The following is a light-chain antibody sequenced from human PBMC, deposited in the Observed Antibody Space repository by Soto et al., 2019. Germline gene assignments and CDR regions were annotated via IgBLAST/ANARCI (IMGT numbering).Light chain of an antibody. Sequence: TELTQSPGTLSLSPGERATLNCRASQSVSSSSLAWYQQRPGQAPRLLIYGTSSRATGIPDRFSGSGSGTDFTLTISRLEPEDFAVYFCQRYGSSPLITLGQGTRLEIK. CDR2: GTS. J-gene: IGKJ5*01. V-gene: IGKV3-20*01. CDR1: QSVSSSS. CDR3: QRYGSSPLIT.